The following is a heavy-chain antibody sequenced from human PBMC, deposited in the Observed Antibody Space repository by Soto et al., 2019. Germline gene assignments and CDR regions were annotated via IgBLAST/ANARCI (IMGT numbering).Heavy chain of an antibody. V-gene: IGHV3-23*01. CDR2: ISGSGGSS. D-gene: IGHD5-12*01. Sequence: EVQLLESGGGLIQPGVSLRLSCSASGFSFNSYAMMWVRQAPGKGLEWVSVISGSGGSSYFADSAKGRFTISRDNSKNMLYLEMNSLRAEDTARYFCAKGSIEYSASVDYWGQGTLVIVSS. CDR1: GFSFNSYA. J-gene: IGHJ4*02. CDR3: AKGSIEYSASVDY.